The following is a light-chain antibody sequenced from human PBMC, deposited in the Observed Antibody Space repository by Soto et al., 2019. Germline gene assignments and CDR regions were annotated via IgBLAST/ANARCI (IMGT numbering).Light chain of an antibody. Sequence: DIQMTQSPSSLSASVGDRVTITCRACQTITGSLNWYQQRPGKAPNLLIYASNSLQSGVPPRFSGSGSGTDFTLTISSLQPEDFATYYCQQTYSIPITFGQGTRLDIK. CDR2: ASN. J-gene: IGKJ5*01. CDR1: QTITGS. V-gene: IGKV1-39*01. CDR3: QQTYSIPIT.